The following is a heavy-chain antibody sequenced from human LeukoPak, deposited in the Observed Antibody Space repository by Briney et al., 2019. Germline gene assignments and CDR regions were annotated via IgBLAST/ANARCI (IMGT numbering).Heavy chain of an antibody. CDR3: ACGEVVVVAGGMDV. J-gene: IGHJ6*02. Sequence: ASVKASCKASGYTFTSYAMHWVRQAPGQRLEWMGWINAGNGNTKYSRKFQGRVTITRDTSASTAYMELSSLRSEDTAVYYCACGEVVVVAGGMDVWGQGTTVTVSS. D-gene: IGHD2-15*01. V-gene: IGHV1-3*01. CDR1: GYTFTSYA. CDR2: INAGNGNT.